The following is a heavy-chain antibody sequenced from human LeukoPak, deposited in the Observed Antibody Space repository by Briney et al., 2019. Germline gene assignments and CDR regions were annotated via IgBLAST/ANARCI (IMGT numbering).Heavy chain of an antibody. Sequence: PGGCLRLSCAASGFTFSSYAMSWVRQAPGRGLEWVSAISGSGGSTYYEDSVKGRFTISRDNSKNTLYLQMNSLRAEDTAVYYCAKDQGNIVLMVYAHFDYWGQGTLVTVSS. V-gene: IGHV3-23*01. CDR1: GFTFSSYA. CDR3: AKDQGNIVLMVYAHFDY. J-gene: IGHJ4*02. D-gene: IGHD2-8*01. CDR2: ISGSGGST.